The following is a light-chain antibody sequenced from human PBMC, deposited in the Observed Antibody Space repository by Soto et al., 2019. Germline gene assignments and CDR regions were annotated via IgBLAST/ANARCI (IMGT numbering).Light chain of an antibody. CDR2: AAS. Sequence: DIQMTQSPSSVSASVGDRVTITCRASQNIDNWLAWYQQSPGKAPKLLIYAASSLHSGVPSRFSGSGSGTDFTLTISSLQPEDCATYYCQHLNSFPRTFGQGTKVEIK. V-gene: IGKV1-12*01. J-gene: IGKJ1*01. CDR1: QNIDNW. CDR3: QHLNSFPRT.